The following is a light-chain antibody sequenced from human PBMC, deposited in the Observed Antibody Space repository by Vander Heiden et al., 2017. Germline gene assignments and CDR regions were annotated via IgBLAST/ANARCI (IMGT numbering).Light chain of an antibody. V-gene: IGKV1-9*01. CDR2: AGS. J-gene: IGKJ4*01. CDR3: QQFKGYPVT. Sequence: EIKLTQSPSFLSASVGDRVNITCRATQGIDNYLAWYQQRPGKVPRLLIYAGSSLQIGVPSRFSGSASGTEFTLTISSLQSEDFGTYYCQQFKGYPVTFGGGTRVEIK. CDR1: QGIDNY.